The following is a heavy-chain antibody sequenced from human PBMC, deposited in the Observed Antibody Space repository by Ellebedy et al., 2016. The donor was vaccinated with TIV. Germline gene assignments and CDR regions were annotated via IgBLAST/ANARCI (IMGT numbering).Heavy chain of an antibody. V-gene: IGHV3-53*01. J-gene: IGHJ6*02. CDR3: ARGVFIRSPGPPSGMDV. D-gene: IGHD2-21*01. CDR2: IYSGGST. Sequence: GGSLRLSCAASGFTVSSNYMSWVRQAPGKGLEWVSVIYSGGSTYYADSVKGRFTIPRDNSKNTLYLQMNSLRAEDTAVYYCARGVFIRSPGPPSGMDVWGQGTTVTVSS. CDR1: GFTVSSNY.